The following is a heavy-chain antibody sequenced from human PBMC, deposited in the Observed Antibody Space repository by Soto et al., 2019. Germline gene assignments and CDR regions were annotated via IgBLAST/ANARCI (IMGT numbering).Heavy chain of an antibody. V-gene: IGHV3-7*03. J-gene: IGHJ4*02. CDR2: INPDGSVG. CDR3: AGWGGHDYNY. Sequence: EVQLLGSGGGVVHPGGSLRLSCIGSGFTFRTYWMNWVRQAPGMGLEWVANINPDGSVGTYVDSVKGRFTTSRDNAQNSLYLQINSLRADDTAVYFCAGWGGHDYNYWGQGIPVTVSS. CDR1: GFTFRTYW. D-gene: IGHD3-16*01.